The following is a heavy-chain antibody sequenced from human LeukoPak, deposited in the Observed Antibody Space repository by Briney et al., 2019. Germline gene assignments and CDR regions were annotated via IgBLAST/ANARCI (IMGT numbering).Heavy chain of an antibody. Sequence: PSETLSLTCTVSGGSISSYYWSWIRQPPGKGLEWIGYIYYSGSTNYNPSLKSRVTISVDTSKNQFSLKLSSVTAADTAVYYCARSRVYYDFWSGYYTNYYYYYYMDVWGKGTTVTVSS. CDR2: IYYSGST. CDR3: ARSRVYYDFWSGYYTNYYYYYYMDV. D-gene: IGHD3-3*01. V-gene: IGHV4-59*01. J-gene: IGHJ6*03. CDR1: GGSISSYY.